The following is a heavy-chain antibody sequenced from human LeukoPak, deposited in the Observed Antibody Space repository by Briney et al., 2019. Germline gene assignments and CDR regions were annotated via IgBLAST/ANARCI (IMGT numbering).Heavy chain of an antibody. Sequence: PGGSLRLSCEASGFFFGGHAMNWLRQAPGKGLEWISFITKDSDIIHYAESVEGRFTVSRDNAKNSLSLQMNSLRAEDTAIYYCASHVWNYYRIDYWGQGILVTVSS. V-gene: IGHV3-48*04. CDR1: GFFFGGHA. CDR2: ITKDSDII. J-gene: IGHJ4*02. CDR3: ASHVWNYYRIDY. D-gene: IGHD3-10*01.